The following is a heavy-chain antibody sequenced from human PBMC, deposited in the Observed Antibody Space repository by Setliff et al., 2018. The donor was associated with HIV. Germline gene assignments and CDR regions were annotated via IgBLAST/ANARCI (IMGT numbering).Heavy chain of an antibody. V-gene: IGHV3-21*04. CDR1: GFTFSTYR. J-gene: IGHJ4*02. CDR3: ARRGNLLEGRQLDS. CDR2: ISSSSSYI. D-gene: IGHD1-1*01. Sequence: GGSLRLSCAASGFTFSTYRMNWVRQAPGKGLEWVSSISSSSSYIYYADSLKGRFTISRDNSKNTLFLQMNSLRPEDTAVYYCARRGNLLEGRQLDSWGQGTLVTVSS.